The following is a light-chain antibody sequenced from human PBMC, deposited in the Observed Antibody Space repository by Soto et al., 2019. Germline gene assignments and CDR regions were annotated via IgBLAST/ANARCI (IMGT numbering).Light chain of an antibody. V-gene: IGKV1-5*01. Sequence: DIQMTQSPSTLSASVGDRVTITCRASQSISFWLAWYQQKPGKAPKLLIYDASSLESGVPSRFSGSGSGTEFTLTISSLQPDDFATYYCQQYNSYLTFGQGTKVDIK. J-gene: IGKJ1*01. CDR1: QSISFW. CDR3: QQYNSYLT. CDR2: DAS.